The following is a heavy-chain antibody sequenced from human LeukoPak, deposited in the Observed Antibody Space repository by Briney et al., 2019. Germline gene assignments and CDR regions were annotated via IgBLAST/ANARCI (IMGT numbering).Heavy chain of an antibody. Sequence: APVKVSCKASGYTFTSYGISWVRQAPGQGLEWMGWISAYNGNTNYAQKLQGRVTLTTDTSTSTAYMELRSLRSDDTAVYYCARDSIVGPTKGAFDIWGQGTMVTVSS. D-gene: IGHD1-26*01. J-gene: IGHJ3*02. CDR1: GYTFTSYG. V-gene: IGHV1-18*01. CDR3: ARDSIVGPTKGAFDI. CDR2: ISAYNGNT.